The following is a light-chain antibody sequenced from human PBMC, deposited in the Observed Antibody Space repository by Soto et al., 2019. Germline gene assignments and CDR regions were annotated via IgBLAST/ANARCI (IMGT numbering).Light chain of an antibody. CDR2: LNSDGSH. Sequence: QLVLTQSPSASASLGASVKLTCTLSSGHSSYAIAWHQQQPEKGPRYLMKLNSDGSHSKWDGIPDRFSGSSSGAERYLTISSLQSEDEADYSCQTWGTGIVVFGGGTKLTVL. CDR3: QTWGTGIVV. CDR1: SGHSSYA. V-gene: IGLV4-69*01. J-gene: IGLJ2*01.